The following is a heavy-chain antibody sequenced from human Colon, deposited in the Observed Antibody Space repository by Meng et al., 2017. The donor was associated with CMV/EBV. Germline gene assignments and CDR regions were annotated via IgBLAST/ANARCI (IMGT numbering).Heavy chain of an antibody. D-gene: IGHD3-10*01. CDR3: ARDATTFASGNHYFGF. Sequence: SGCAFSSYGMHWVRQAPGKGLEWVAFIRYDGSPKYFSDSVNGRFTISRDNSRNTVYLDINTLRVEDTAVYHCARDATTFASGNHYFGFWGQGALVTVSS. V-gene: IGHV3-33*01. CDR2: IRYDGSPK. CDR1: GCAFSSYG. J-gene: IGHJ4*02.